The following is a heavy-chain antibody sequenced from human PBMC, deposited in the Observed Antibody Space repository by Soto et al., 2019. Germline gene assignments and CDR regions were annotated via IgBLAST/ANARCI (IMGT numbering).Heavy chain of an antibody. V-gene: IGHV3-23*01. CDR1: GFTFSNYA. Sequence: EVQLLESGGGLVQPGGSLRLSCAASGFTFSNYAMTWVRRAPGKGLEWVSVINISGDRTYHADSVKGRFTISRDNYKKTVYLQMNSLRAEDTAVYYCGKDAPPYSSGWEVDYWGQGTQVTVSS. J-gene: IGHJ4*02. D-gene: IGHD6-19*01. CDR3: GKDAPPYSSGWEVDY. CDR2: INISGDRT.